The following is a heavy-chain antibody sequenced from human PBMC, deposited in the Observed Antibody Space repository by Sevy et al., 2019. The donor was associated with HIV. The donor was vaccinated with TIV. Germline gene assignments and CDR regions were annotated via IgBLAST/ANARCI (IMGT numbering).Heavy chain of an antibody. D-gene: IGHD7-27*01. J-gene: IGHJ4*02. CDR3: ARALTGGEDYFDY. Sequence: SETLSLTCTVSGGSISSGGYYWSWIRQHPGKGLEWIGYIYYRGSTYYNPSLKSRVTISVDTSKNQFSLKLSSVTAADTAVYYCARALTGGEDYFDYWGQGTLVTVSS. V-gene: IGHV4-31*03. CDR1: GGSISSGGYY. CDR2: IYYRGST.